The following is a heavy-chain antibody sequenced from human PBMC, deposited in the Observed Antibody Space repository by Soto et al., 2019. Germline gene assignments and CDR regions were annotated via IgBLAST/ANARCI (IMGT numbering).Heavy chain of an antibody. CDR3: AKDRQGSGPDFDL. Sequence: EVQLLESGGDLVQPGGSLRLSCVASGFTFLNYAMHWVRQAPGKGLEWVAGISGSGGTFDANSVRGRFTISKDDSKNTLYLQMNSLSVEDTALYYCAKDRQGSGPDFDLWGRGTLVTVSS. CDR2: ISGSGGT. CDR1: GFTFLNYA. V-gene: IGHV3-23*01. J-gene: IGHJ2*01. D-gene: IGHD3-10*01.